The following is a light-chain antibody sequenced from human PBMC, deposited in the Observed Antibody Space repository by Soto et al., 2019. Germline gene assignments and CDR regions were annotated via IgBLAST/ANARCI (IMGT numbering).Light chain of an antibody. CDR3: AAWDGSPNGHV. Sequence: QSALTQPHSASGTPGQRVTISCSGSSSNIGTSSVHWFQQLPGTAPKLLISTTNQRPSGVPERFSGSKSGTSASLAISGLQSEDEADYYCAAWDGSPNGHVLGTGTKVTVL. CDR2: TTN. CDR1: SSNIGTSS. V-gene: IGLV1-44*01. J-gene: IGLJ1*01.